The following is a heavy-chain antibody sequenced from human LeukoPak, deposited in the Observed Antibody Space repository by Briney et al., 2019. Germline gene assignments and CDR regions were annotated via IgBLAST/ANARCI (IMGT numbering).Heavy chain of an antibody. Sequence: PGGSLRLSCAASGFTFSTYAISWVGLAPGKGLEWVSGISGSGGSTYYADSVKGRFTSSRDNSNNTLYVQMNSLRVEDTAVYYCAKSGGLSGSGRLAMDVWGQGTTVTVSS. CDR3: AKSGGLSGSGRLAMDV. V-gene: IGHV3-23*01. J-gene: IGHJ6*02. CDR2: ISGSGGST. D-gene: IGHD3-10*01. CDR1: GFTFSTYA.